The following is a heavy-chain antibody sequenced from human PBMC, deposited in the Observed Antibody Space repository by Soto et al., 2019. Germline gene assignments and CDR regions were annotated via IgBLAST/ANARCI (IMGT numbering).Heavy chain of an antibody. CDR2: ISGSGGST. V-gene: IGHV3-23*01. J-gene: IGHJ4*02. D-gene: IGHD3-10*01. Sequence: GGSLRLSCAASGFTFSSYAMSWVRQAPGKGLEWVSAISGSGGSTYYADSVKGRFTISRDNSKNTLYLQMNSLRAEDTAVYYCAKSEILWFGELLYPNAFDYWGQGTLVTVSS. CDR1: GFTFSSYA. CDR3: AKSEILWFGELLYPNAFDY.